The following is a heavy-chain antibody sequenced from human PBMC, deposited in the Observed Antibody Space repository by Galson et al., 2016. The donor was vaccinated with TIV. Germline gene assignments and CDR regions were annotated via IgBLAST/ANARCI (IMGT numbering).Heavy chain of an antibody. D-gene: IGHD3-3*01. CDR2: ISAFNGKT. V-gene: IGHV1-18*01. CDR3: ARISYDVWSGYRAPYDF. CDR1: GYTFTNYG. Sequence: SVKVSCKASGYTFTNYGITWVRQAPGQGPECMGWISAFNGKTEYVEKFQGRVTMTTDTATTTAYMEMTGLRSDDTAVYYCARISYDVWSGYRAPYDFWGQGTLVTASS. J-gene: IGHJ4*02.